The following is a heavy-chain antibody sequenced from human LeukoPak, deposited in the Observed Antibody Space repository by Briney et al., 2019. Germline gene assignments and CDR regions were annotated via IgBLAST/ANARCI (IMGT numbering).Heavy chain of an antibody. CDR3: ARTGYGEPGYFDY. CDR1: GYTFTGYY. D-gene: IGHD4-17*01. J-gene: IGHJ4*02. Sequence: ASVKVSCKASGYTFTGYYMHWVRQAPGQGLEWMGWINPNSGGTNYAQKFQGRVTMTRDTSISTVYMELSSLRSEDTAVYYCARTGYGEPGYFDYWGQGTLVTVSS. V-gene: IGHV1-2*02. CDR2: INPNSGGT.